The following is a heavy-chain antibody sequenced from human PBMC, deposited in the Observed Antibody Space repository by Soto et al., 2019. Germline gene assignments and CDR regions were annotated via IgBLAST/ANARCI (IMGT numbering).Heavy chain of an antibody. CDR2: IYSGGST. D-gene: IGHD2-21*02. V-gene: IGHV3-53*05. CDR1: GFTVSSNY. Sequence: HPGGSLRLSCAASGFTVSSNYMSWVRQAPGKGLEWVSVIYSGGSTYYADSVKGRFTISRDNSKNTLYLQMNSLRAEDTAVYYCARGNHVIVTVIPPAYWGQGTKVTVSS. CDR3: ARGNHVIVTVIPPAY. J-gene: IGHJ4*02.